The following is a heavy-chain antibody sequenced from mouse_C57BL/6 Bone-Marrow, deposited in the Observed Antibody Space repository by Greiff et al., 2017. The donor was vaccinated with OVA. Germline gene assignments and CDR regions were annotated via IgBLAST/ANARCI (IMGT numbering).Heavy chain of an antibody. CDR1: GFTFSSYG. V-gene: IGHV5-6*01. D-gene: IGHD1-1*01. CDR3: ARQEITRYFDV. J-gene: IGHJ1*03. CDR2: ISSGGSYT. Sequence: EVQLVESGGDLAKPGGSLKLSCAASGFTFSSYGMSWVRQTPDKRLEWVATISSGGSYTYYPDSVKGRFTISRDNAKNTLYLQMSSLKSEDTAMYYCARQEITRYFDVWGTGTTVTVSS.